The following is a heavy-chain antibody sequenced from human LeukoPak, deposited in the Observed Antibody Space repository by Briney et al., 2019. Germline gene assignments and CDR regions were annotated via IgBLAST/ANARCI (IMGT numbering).Heavy chain of an antibody. J-gene: IGHJ4*02. CDR1: GGSISSGDYY. D-gene: IGHD2-2*01. Sequence: PSQTLSLTCTVSGGSISSGDYYWSWIRQPPGTGLEWIGYIYYSGSTYYNPSLKSRVTISVDTSKDQFSLKLSSVTAADTAVYYCAREDIVVVPAAPPIKFFDYWGQGTLVTVSS. V-gene: IGHV4-30-4*08. CDR2: IYYSGST. CDR3: AREDIVVVPAAPPIKFFDY.